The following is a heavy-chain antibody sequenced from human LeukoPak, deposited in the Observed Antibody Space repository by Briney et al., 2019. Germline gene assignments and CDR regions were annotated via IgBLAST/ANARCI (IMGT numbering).Heavy chain of an antibody. CDR2: ISYDGSNK. CDR3: AKVGYCSGGSCYSGVAVAALQH. D-gene: IGHD2-15*01. CDR1: GFTFSSYG. J-gene: IGHJ1*01. Sequence: GRSLRLSCAASGFTFSSYGMHWVRQAPGKGLEWVAVISYDGSNKYYADSVKGRFTISRDNSKNTLYLQMNSLRAEDTAVYYCAKVGYCSGGSCYSGVAVAALQHWGQGTLVTVSS. V-gene: IGHV3-30*18.